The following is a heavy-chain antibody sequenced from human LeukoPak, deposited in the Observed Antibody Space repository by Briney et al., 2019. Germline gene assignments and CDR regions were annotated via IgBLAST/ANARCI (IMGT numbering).Heavy chain of an antibody. CDR1: GGSISSYY. J-gene: IGHJ4*02. CDR2: IYYSGST. V-gene: IGHV4-59*01. Sequence: SETLSLTCTVSGGSISSYYWSWIRQPPGKGLEWIGYIYYSGSTNYNPSLKSRVTRSVDTSKNQFSLKLSSVTAADTAVYYCARIAVAGYFDYWGQGTLVTVSS. D-gene: IGHD6-19*01. CDR3: ARIAVAGYFDY.